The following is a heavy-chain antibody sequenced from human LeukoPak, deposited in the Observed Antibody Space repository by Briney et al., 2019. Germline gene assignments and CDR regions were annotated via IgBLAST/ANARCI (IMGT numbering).Heavy chain of an antibody. CDR2: IYPGDSDT. J-gene: IGHJ5*02. CDR3: ARLLYYGSGSYYNWFDP. V-gene: IGHV5-51*01. Sequence: GESLKISCKGSGYSFTSYWIGWVRQMPGKGLEWMGIIYPGDSDTRYSPSFQGQVTISADKSISTAYLQWSSRKASDTAMYYCARLLYYGSGSYYNWFDPWGQGTLVTVSS. CDR1: GYSFTSYW. D-gene: IGHD3-10*01.